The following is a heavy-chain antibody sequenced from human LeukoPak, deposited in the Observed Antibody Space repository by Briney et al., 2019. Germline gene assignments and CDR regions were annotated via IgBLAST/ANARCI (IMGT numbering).Heavy chain of an antibody. CDR3: ARDTNMVRRVHYFDY. J-gene: IGHJ4*02. CDR1: GYTFTNYG. V-gene: IGHV1-18*04. D-gene: IGHD3-10*01. CDR2: ISAHNGNT. Sequence: ASVKVSCKASGYTFTNYGFTWVRQAPGQGLEWMGWISAHNGNTNYAQKLQGRVTVTTDTSTSTAYMELRSLRSDDTAVYYCARDTNMVRRVHYFDYWGQGTLVTVSS.